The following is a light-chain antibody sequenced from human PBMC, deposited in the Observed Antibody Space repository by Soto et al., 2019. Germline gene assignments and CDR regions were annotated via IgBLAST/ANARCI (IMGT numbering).Light chain of an antibody. V-gene: IGKV1-5*03. CDR2: KAS. CDR3: QHYNSYSEA. CDR1: QSIDTW. Sequence: DFQMTQSPSALSASVGDRVTITCRASQSIDTWLAWHQQKPGQVPKLLISKASSLESGVPSRFSGSGSGTEFTLTISSLQPDDFATYYCQHYNSYSEAFGQGTKVDIK. J-gene: IGKJ1*01.